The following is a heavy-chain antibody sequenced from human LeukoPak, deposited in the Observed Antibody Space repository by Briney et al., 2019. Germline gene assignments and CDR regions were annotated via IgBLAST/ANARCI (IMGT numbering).Heavy chain of an antibody. CDR3: ARGDLLPGGFDP. CDR2: INSDGSRT. V-gene: IGHV3-74*01. CDR1: GFTFSSDW. J-gene: IGHJ5*02. D-gene: IGHD1-26*01. Sequence: PGGSLRLSCAASGFTFSSDWMHWVRQAPGKVLVWVSRINSDGSRTSYADSVKGRFTISRDNAKNTLSLQMNSLRAEDTAIYYCARGDLLPGGFDPWGQGTLVTVSS.